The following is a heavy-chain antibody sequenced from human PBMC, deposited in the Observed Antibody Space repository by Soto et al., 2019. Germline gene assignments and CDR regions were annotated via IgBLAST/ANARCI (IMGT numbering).Heavy chain of an antibody. D-gene: IGHD2-15*01. CDR3: ARDLCSGGSCYYYYYGMDV. V-gene: IGHV3-33*01. Sequence: QVQLVESGGGVVQPGRSLRLSCAASGFTFSSYGMHWVRQAPGKGLEWVAVIWYDGSNKYYADSLKGRFTISRDNSKNTLYLKMNSLGAEDTAVYYCARDLCSGGSCYYYYYGMDVWGQGTTVTVSS. CDR1: GFTFSSYG. CDR2: IWYDGSNK. J-gene: IGHJ6*02.